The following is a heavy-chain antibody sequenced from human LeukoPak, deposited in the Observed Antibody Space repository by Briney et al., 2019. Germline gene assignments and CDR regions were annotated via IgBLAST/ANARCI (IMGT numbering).Heavy chain of an antibody. CDR2: IFPIFATA. Sequence: SVKVSCKASGGTFSSYAISWVRQAPGQGLEWMGRIFPIFATANYAQKFQGRVTITADESTSTAYMELSSLRSEDTAVYYCARDKPAAGANYFDYWGQGTLVTVSS. J-gene: IGHJ4*02. CDR1: GGTFSSYA. CDR3: ARDKPAAGANYFDY. V-gene: IGHV1-69*13. D-gene: IGHD6-13*01.